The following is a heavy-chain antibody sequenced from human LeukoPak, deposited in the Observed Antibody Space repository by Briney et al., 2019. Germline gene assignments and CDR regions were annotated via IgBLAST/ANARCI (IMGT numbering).Heavy chain of an antibody. J-gene: IGHJ4*02. CDR1: GFTFDDYA. CDR2: ISGDGGST. Sequence: RGSLRLSCAASGFTFDDYAMHWVRQAPGKGLEWVSLISGDGGSTYYADSVKGRFTISRDNSKNSLYLQINRLRTEDTALYYCAKDNLPYSSGWYGYWGQGTLVTVSS. CDR3: AKDNLPYSSGWYGY. V-gene: IGHV3-43*02. D-gene: IGHD6-19*01.